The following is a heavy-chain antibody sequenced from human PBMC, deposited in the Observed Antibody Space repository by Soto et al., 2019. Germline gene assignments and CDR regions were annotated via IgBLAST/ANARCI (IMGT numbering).Heavy chain of an antibody. V-gene: IGHV1-18*01. CDR3: ARARRIAARPGLGY. D-gene: IGHD6-6*01. J-gene: IGHJ4*02. CDR2: ISAYNGNT. Sequence: AASVKVSCKASGYTFTSYGISWVRQAPGQGLEWMGWISAYNGNTNYAQKLQGRVTMTTDTSTSTAYMELRSLRSDDTAVYYCARARRIAARPGLGYWGQGTLVTVSS. CDR1: GYTFTSYG.